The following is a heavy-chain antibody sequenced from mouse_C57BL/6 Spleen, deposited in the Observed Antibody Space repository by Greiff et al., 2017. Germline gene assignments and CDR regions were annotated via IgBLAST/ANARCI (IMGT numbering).Heavy chain of an antibody. CDR3: ATDNLIYAMDY. J-gene: IGHJ4*01. Sequence: EVMLVESEGGLVQPGSSMKLSCTASGFTFSDYYMAWVRQVPEKGLEWVANINYDGSSTYYLDSLKSRFIISRDNAKNILYLQMSSLKSEDTATYYCATDNLIYAMDYWGQGTSVTVSS. V-gene: IGHV5-16*01. CDR2: INYDGSST. CDR1: GFTFSDYY.